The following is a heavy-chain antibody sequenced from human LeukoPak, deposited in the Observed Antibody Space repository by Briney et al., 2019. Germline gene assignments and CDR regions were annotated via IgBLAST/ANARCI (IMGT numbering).Heavy chain of an antibody. Sequence: GGSLRLSCAASGFTFSSYSMNWVRQAPGKGLEWVSYISSSSSTIYYADSVKGRFTISRDNAKNSLYLQMNSLRAEDTAVYYCARDRPLRFLEWLLLDYWGQGTLVTVSS. J-gene: IGHJ4*02. CDR2: ISSSSSTI. CDR3: ARDRPLRFLEWLLLDY. CDR1: GFTFSSYS. V-gene: IGHV3-48*04. D-gene: IGHD3-3*01.